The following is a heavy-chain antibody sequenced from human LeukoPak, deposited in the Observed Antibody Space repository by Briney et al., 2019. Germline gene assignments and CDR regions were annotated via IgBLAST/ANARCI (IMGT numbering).Heavy chain of an antibody. J-gene: IGHJ4*02. D-gene: IGHD1-26*01. CDR3: ASRIVGTPDYFDY. CDR2: IKQDGNDK. V-gene: IGHV3-7*01. CDR1: GFTFSHAW. Sequence: GGSLRLSCAASGFTFSHAWMSWVRQAPGKGLEWVANIKQDGNDKYYVDSVRGRFTISRDNAKNSLYLQMNSLRVEDTAVYYCASRIVGTPDYFDYWGQGTLVTVSS.